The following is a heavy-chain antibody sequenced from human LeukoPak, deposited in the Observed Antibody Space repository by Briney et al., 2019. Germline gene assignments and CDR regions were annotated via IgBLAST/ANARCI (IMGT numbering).Heavy chain of an antibody. CDR1: GFTSSSYA. D-gene: IGHD3-22*01. CDR2: ISGSGGST. Sequence: GGSLRLSCAASGFTSSSYAMSWVRQAPGKGLEWVSAISGSGGSTYYADSVKGRFTISRDNSKNSLYLQMNSLRAEDTAVYYCARDLTYYYGSSAPYWGQGTLVTVSS. V-gene: IGHV3-23*01. J-gene: IGHJ4*02. CDR3: ARDLTYYYGSSAPY.